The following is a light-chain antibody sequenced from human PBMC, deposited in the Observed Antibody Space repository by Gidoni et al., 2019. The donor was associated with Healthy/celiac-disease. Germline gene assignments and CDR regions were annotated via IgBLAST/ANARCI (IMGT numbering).Light chain of an antibody. J-gene: IGKJ2*01. CDR2: AAS. Sequence: DIHMTQSPSSLSASVGDRVTITCRASQSISSYVNWYQQKQGKAPKLLIYAASSLQSGVPSRFSGSGSGTDFTLTISSLQPEDFATYYCQQSYSTPPYTVGQXTKLEIK. CDR1: QSISSY. V-gene: IGKV1-39*01. CDR3: QQSYSTPPYT.